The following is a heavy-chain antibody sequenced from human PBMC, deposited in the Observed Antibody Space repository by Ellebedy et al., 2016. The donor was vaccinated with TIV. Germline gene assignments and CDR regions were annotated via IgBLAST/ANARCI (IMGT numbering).Heavy chain of an antibody. V-gene: IGHV1-69*06. CDR1: GGTFSSYA. CDR3: ARDTTRIAVAGQYYYYYGMDV. Sequence: AASVKVSCKASGGTFSSYAISWVRQAPGQGLEWMGGIIPIFGTANYAQKFQGRVTITADKSTSTAYMELSSLRSEETAVYYCARDTTRIAVAGQYYYYYGMDVWGQGTTVTVYS. CDR2: IIPIFGTA. D-gene: IGHD6-19*01. J-gene: IGHJ6*02.